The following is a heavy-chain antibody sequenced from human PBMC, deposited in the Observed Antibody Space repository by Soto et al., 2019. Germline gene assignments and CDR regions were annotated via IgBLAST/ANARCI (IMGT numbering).Heavy chain of an antibody. V-gene: IGHV3-7*01. Sequence: XVSLSLSCASSGFTFSSYDKSWVRQAPGKGLEWVANIKQDVSEKYYVDSVKGRFTISRDNAKNSLYLQMNSLRAEDTAVYYCARDGGHGYSSGPIDYWGQGTLVTVSS. CDR1: GFTFSSYD. CDR3: ARDGGHGYSSGPIDY. D-gene: IGHD6-19*01. CDR2: IKQDVSEK. J-gene: IGHJ4*02.